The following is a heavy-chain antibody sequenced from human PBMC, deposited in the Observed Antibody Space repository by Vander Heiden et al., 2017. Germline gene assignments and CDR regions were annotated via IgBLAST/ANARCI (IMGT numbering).Heavy chain of an antibody. CDR3: ASGGWGATYYFDY. Sequence: QVQLVESGGGVVQPGRSLRLSCAASGFTFSSYGMHWVRQAPGKGLEWVAVIWYDGSNKYYADSVKGRFTISRDNSKNTLYLQMNSLRAEDTAVYYCASGGWGATYYFDYWGQGTLVTVSS. D-gene: IGHD1-26*01. CDR1: GFTFSSYG. V-gene: IGHV3-33*01. J-gene: IGHJ4*02. CDR2: IWYDGSNK.